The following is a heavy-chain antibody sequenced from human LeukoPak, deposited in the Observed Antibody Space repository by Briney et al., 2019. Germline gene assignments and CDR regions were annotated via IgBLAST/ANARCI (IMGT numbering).Heavy chain of an antibody. D-gene: IGHD5-24*01. Sequence: SETLSLTCTVSGGSLSSYYWSWIRQPPGKGLEWIGHIYYSGSTNYNPSLKSRVPISVDTSKNQFSLKRSCAAAADTAVYYCARLATRDGDSRLGWYSDCWGRGTLVTVSS. CDR1: GGSLSSYY. CDR3: ARLATRDGDSRLGWYSDC. CDR2: IYYSGST. V-gene: IGHV4-59*01. J-gene: IGHJ2*01.